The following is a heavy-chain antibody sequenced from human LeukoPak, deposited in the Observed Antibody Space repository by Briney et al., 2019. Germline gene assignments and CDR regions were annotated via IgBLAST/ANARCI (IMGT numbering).Heavy chain of an antibody. V-gene: IGHV4-59*01. Sequence: SSETLSLTCTLSGGSISSFDWSWIRQTPGKGLEFIGSIFHSGSTTNNPSLKSRVTLSIDTSKKQFSLELKSVTAADTAFYYCARGLVMGTPEPYFDSWGQGILVTVSA. CDR1: GGSISSFD. CDR2: IFHSGST. J-gene: IGHJ4*02. CDR3: ARGLVMGTPEPYFDS. D-gene: IGHD5-24*01.